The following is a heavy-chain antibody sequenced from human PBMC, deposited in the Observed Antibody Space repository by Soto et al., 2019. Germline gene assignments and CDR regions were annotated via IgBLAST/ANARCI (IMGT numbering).Heavy chain of an antibody. J-gene: IGHJ3*02. CDR3: LTSYCSGGSCHFDAFDI. Sequence: SETLSLTCTVSGGSISRNNYYWAWIRQPPGKGLEWIGSISHSGSTYYNPSLKSRVTISVDTSKNQFSLRLSSVTAADTAVYFCLTSYCSGGSCHFDAFDIWGQGTMVTVSS. CDR2: ISHSGST. D-gene: IGHD2-15*01. CDR1: GGSISRNNYY. V-gene: IGHV4-39*01.